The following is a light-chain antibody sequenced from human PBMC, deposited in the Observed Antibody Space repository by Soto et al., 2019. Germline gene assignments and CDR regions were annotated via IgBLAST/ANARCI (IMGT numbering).Light chain of an antibody. CDR1: QSVNTY. CDR2: DAS. J-gene: IGKJ2*01. V-gene: IGKV3-11*01. CDR3: QQRANWLMYT. Sequence: EFVLTQSPATLSLSPGERATLSCRARQSVNTYLAWYQQKPGQAPRLLIYDASNRATGVPARFSGSGSGTDFPLTISRLEPEYFAVYYCQQRANWLMYTFGQGTKLE.